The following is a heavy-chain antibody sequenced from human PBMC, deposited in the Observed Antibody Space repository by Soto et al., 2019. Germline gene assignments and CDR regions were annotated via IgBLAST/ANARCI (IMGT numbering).Heavy chain of an antibody. CDR2: ISYDGSNK. V-gene: IGHV3-30-3*01. CDR3: AREYYDFWSGGYYYYYGMDV. J-gene: IGHJ6*02. CDR1: GFTFSSYA. Sequence: PGGSLRLSCAASGFTFSSYAMHWVRQAPGKGLEWVAVISYDGSNKYYADSVKGRFTISRDNSKNTLYLQMNSLRAEDTAVYYCAREYYDFWSGGYYYYYGMDVWGQGTTVTVSS. D-gene: IGHD3-3*01.